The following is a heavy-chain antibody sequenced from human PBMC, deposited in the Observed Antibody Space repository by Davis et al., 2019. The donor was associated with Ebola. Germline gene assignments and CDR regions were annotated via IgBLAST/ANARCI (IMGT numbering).Heavy chain of an antibody. J-gene: IGHJ3*02. V-gene: IGHV3-74*01. CDR3: AITVSGSRNALEI. D-gene: IGHD3-10*01. CDR1: GFTFSSFW. CDR2: INNDGTNT. Sequence: GESLKISCAASGFTFSSFWLHWVRQVPGKGLLWVSRINNDGTNTNYADSVKGRFTISRDNAKNTLDLQMDSLRVEDTALYYCAITVSGSRNALEIWGQGTMVTVSS.